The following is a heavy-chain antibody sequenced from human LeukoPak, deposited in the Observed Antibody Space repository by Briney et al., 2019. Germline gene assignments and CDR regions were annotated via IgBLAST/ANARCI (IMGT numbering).Heavy chain of an antibody. CDR3: ARLITGTTTAFDI. CDR1: GGSISGYY. V-gene: IGHV4-4*07. J-gene: IGHJ3*02. D-gene: IGHD1-7*01. Sequence: PSETLPLTCTVSGGSISGYYWSWIRQPAGKGLEWIGRVYTSGSTHYNPSLKSRVTMSVDTSKNQFSLKLSSVTAADTAVYYCARLITGTTTAFDIWGQGTMVTVSS. CDR2: VYTSGST.